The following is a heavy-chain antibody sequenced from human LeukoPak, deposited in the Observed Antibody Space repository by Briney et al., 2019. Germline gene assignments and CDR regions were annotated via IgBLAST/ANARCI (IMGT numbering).Heavy chain of an antibody. J-gene: IGHJ4*02. CDR2: IYHSGST. D-gene: IGHD6-25*01. Sequence: SQTLSLTCTVSGGSISSGGYYWSWIRQPPGKGLEWIGYIYHSGSTYYNPSLKSRVTISVDRSKNQFSLKLSSVTAADTAVYYCARDPAPYYFDYWGQGTLVTVSS. CDR1: GGSISSGGYY. V-gene: IGHV4-30-2*01. CDR3: ARDPAPYYFDY.